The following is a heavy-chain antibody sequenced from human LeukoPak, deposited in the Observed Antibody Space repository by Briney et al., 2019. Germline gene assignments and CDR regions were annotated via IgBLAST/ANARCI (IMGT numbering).Heavy chain of an antibody. V-gene: IGHV4-39*01. J-gene: IGHJ6*03. CDR3: ARHKDYYYSYMDV. CDR2: IYYSGST. Sequence: SSYEMNWIRQPPGKGLEWIGSIYYSGSTYYNPSLKSRVTISVDTSKNQFSLKLSSVTAADTAVYYCARHKDYYYSYMDVWGKGTTVTISS. CDR1: SSYE.